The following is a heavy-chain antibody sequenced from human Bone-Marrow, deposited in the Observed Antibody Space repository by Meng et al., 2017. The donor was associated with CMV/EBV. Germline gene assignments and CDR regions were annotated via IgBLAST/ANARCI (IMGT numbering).Heavy chain of an antibody. Sequence: GESLKISCAASGFTFTTYWMTWVRQAPEKGLEWVASIKQDGSEKYYVDSVKGRFTISRDNAKNSLYLQMNSLRAEDTAVYFCARAPYPAPQDYWGQGTLVTSPQ. V-gene: IGHV3-7*01. CDR2: IKQDGSEK. J-gene: IGHJ4*02. CDR1: GFTFTTYW. CDR3: ARAPYPAPQDY.